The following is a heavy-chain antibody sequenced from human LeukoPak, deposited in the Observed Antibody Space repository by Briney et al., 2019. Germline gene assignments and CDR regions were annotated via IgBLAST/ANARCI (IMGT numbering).Heavy chain of an antibody. CDR2: INHSGST. V-gene: IGHV4-34*01. D-gene: IGHD3-16*02. Sequence: PSETLSLTCAVYGGSFSGYYWSWIRQPPGKGLEWIGEINHSGSTNYNPSLKSRVTIPVDTSKNQFSLKLSSVTAADTAVYYCARDRYYYYGMDVWGQGTTVTVSS. CDR3: ARDRYYYYGMDV. CDR1: GGSFSGYY. J-gene: IGHJ6*02.